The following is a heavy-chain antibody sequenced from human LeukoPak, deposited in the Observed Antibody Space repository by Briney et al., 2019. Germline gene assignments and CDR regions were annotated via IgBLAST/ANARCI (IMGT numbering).Heavy chain of an antibody. CDR2: ISGSSRTI. Sequence: GGSLRLSCAASGFTFSSYNMNWVRQAPGKGLEWVSYISGSSRTIYYADSVKGRFTISRDNAKNSLFLQTNSLRAEDTADYYCARDPGFYYGMDVWGQGTTVTVSS. CDR3: ARDPGFYYGMDV. J-gene: IGHJ6*02. V-gene: IGHV3-48*01. CDR1: GFTFSSYN. D-gene: IGHD7-27*01.